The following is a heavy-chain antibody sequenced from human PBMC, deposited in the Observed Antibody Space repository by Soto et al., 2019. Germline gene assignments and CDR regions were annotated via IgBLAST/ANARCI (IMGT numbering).Heavy chain of an antibody. CDR2: IDWDDDK. CDR1: GFSLSTSGMC. V-gene: IGHV2-70*11. Sequence: SGPTLVNPTQTLTLTCTFSGFSLSTSGMCVSRIRQPPGKALEWLARIDWDDDKYYSTSLKTRLTISKDTSKNQVVLTMTNMEPVDTATYFCARMTTRTTPLDYSCPRPLVTVSS. D-gene: IGHD1-1*01. CDR3: ARMTTRTTPLDY. J-gene: IGHJ4*02.